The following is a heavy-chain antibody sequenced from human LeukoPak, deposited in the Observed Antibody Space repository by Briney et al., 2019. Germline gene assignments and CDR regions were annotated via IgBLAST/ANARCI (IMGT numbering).Heavy chain of an antibody. V-gene: IGHV3-33*06. D-gene: IGHD6-13*01. CDR3: AKPSPLAAAEFQH. CDR1: GFTFSSYA. CDR2: IWYGGSNK. Sequence: PTGRSLRLSCAASGFTFSSYAMHWVRQAPGKGLEWVAVIWYGGSNKYYADSVKGRFTISRDNSKNTLYLQMNSLRAEDTAVYYCAKPSPLAAAEFQHWGQGTLVTVSS. J-gene: IGHJ1*01.